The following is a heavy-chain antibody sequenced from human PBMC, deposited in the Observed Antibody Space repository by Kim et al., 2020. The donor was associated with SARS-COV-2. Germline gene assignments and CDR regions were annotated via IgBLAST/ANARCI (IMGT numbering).Heavy chain of an antibody. J-gene: IGHJ5*02. D-gene: IGHD1-1*01. CDR1: GFTFSSYA. Sequence: GGSLRLSCAASGFTFSSYAMSWVRQAPGKGLEWVSAISGSGGSTYYADSVKGRFTISRDNSKNTLYLQMNSLRAEDTAVYYCAKLGTVQLERRPPYNWFDTWGQGTLVTVAS. CDR3: AKLGTVQLERRPPYNWFDT. CDR2: ISGSGGST. V-gene: IGHV3-23*01.